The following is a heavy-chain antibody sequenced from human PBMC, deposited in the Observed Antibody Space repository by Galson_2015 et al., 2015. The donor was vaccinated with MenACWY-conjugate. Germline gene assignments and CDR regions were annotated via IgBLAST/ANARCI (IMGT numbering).Heavy chain of an antibody. Sequence: SVKVSCKASGYAFTSYYMHWVRQVPGQGFEWMGSINPSGGSTSYAHKFQGRVTMTSDTSTSTVYMELSSLRSEDTAAYCCARDPAAGLDYSGQRTLVAVSS. CDR3: ARDPAAGLDY. J-gene: IGHJ4*02. CDR1: GYAFTSYY. V-gene: IGHV1-46*01. CDR2: INPSGGST. D-gene: IGHD2-15*01.